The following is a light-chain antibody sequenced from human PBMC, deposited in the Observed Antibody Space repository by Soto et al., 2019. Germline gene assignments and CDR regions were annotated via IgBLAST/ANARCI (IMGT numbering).Light chain of an antibody. CDR2: GAS. CDR3: QHYNKGLWT. Sequence: EIVMTQSPATLSVSPGERATLSCRASQSLSSNLAGYQQKPGQAPRLLIYGASTRATGVPARFSGSGSGTAFPRTISRLQADDFAVYYCQHYNKGLWTLGPGTTVAIK. J-gene: IGKJ1*01. V-gene: IGKV3-15*01. CDR1: QSLSSN.